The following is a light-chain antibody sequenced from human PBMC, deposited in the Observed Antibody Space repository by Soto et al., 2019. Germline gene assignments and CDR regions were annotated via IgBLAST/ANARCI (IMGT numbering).Light chain of an antibody. Sequence: ETRLTQSPATLSASPGERVTLSCRATQRVTYNLAWYQQKPGQAPRLLIYGASTRATGIPARFSGRGSGTEFHLTVTRLQSEDFAVYYCQQYNDWLWTVGQGTKVEIK. CDR3: QQYNDWLWT. J-gene: IGKJ1*01. CDR2: GAS. CDR1: QRVTYN. V-gene: IGKV3-15*01.